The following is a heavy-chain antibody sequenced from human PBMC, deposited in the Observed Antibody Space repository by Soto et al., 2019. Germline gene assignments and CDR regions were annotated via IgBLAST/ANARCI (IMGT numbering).Heavy chain of an antibody. CDR2: ISAYNGNT. D-gene: IGHD6-13*01. CDR1: GYTFTSYG. V-gene: IGHV1-18*01. J-gene: IGHJ3*02. Sequence: ASVKFSCKASGYTFTSYGISWVRQAPGQGLEWMGWISAYNGNTNYAQKLQGRVTMTTDTSTSTAYMELRSLRSDDTAVYYCARRGLYSSSWYIGGAFDIWGQGTMVTVSS. CDR3: ARRGLYSSSWYIGGAFDI.